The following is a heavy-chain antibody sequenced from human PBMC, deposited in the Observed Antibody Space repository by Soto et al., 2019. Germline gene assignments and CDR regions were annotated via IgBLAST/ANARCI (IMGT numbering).Heavy chain of an antibody. CDR2: IYPGDSDT. D-gene: IGHD3-22*01. CDR1: GYSFTSYW. V-gene: IGHV5-51*01. J-gene: IGHJ4*01. CDR3: AIHNYDSSGNLFYY. Sequence: GESLKISCKGSGYSFTSYWIGWVRQMPGKGLEWMGIIYPGDSDTRYSPSFQGQVTISAVKSISTAYLQWSSLKASDTVMYYLAIHNYDSSGNLFYYWGHGTLVTVSS.